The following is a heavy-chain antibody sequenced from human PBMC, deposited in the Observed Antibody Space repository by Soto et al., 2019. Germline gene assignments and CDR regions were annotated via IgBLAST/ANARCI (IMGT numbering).Heavy chain of an antibody. J-gene: IGHJ6*02. D-gene: IGHD3-3*01. V-gene: IGHV3-30*18. CDR2: ISYDGSNK. CDR1: GFTFSSYG. Sequence: PVGSLRLSCAASGFTFSSYGMHWVRQAPGKGLEWVAVISYDGSNKYYADSVKGRFTISRDNSKNTLYLQMNSLRAEDTAVYYCAKVLEWSNFYYYGMDVWGQGTTVTVSS. CDR3: AKVLEWSNFYYYGMDV.